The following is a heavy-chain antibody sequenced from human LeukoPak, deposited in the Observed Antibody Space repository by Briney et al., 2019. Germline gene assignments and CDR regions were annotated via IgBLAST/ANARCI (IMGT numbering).Heavy chain of an antibody. CDR3: ARDTSASWSSKYYFDY. D-gene: IGHD2-2*01. V-gene: IGHV3-7*01. CDR1: GFTFSTYW. J-gene: IGHJ4*02. Sequence: PGGSLRLSCAASGFTFSTYWMNWVRKAPGKGLEWVANIKRDGSEKFYVDSVKGRFTISRDNGKDSLYLQMNSLRAEDTAVYYCARDTSASWSSKYYFDYWGQGALVTVSS. CDR2: IKRDGSEK.